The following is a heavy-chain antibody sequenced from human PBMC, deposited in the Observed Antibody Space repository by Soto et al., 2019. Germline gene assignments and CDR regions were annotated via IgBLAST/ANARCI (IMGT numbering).Heavy chain of an antibody. CDR2: IHPGDSNV. V-gene: IGHV5-51*01. CDR1: GYSFVNYW. J-gene: IGHJ6*02. Sequence: PGESLKISCKGSGYSFVNYWIGWVRQMPGKGLEWMGIIHPGDSNVKYSPSFQGQVTISADKSITTAFLQWSSLKASDTAMYYWSRHVLPCSASNRDGIYVLGQGTTVTVSS. CDR3: SRHVLPCSASNRDGIYV. D-gene: IGHD7-27*01.